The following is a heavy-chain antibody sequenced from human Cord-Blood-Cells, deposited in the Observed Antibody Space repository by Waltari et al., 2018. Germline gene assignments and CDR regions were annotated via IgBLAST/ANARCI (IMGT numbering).Heavy chain of an antibody. CDR1: GGSFSGYY. CDR3: ARGRFIGYYYGSGSIPFDY. Sequence: QVQLQQWGAGLLKPSETLSLTCAVYGGSFSGYYWSWIRQPPGKGLEWIGEINHSGSTTYNPYLKSRVTMSVDTSKNQFSLKLSSVTAADTAVYYCARGRFIGYYYGSGSIPFDYWGQGTLVTVSS. J-gene: IGHJ4*02. V-gene: IGHV4-34*01. CDR2: INHSGST. D-gene: IGHD3-10*01.